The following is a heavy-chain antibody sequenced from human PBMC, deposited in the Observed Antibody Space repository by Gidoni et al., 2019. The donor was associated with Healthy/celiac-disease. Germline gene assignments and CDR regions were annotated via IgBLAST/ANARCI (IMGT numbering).Heavy chain of an antibody. CDR1: GYTFTSYA. Sequence: QVQLVQSGAEVKTPVASVKVSCKASGYTFTSYAMHWLRQAPGQRLEWMGWINAGNGNTKYSQKFQGRVTITRDKSASTAYMELSSLRSEDTAVYYCASLDREDALGYWGQGTLVTVSS. CDR2: INAGNGNT. V-gene: IGHV1-3*01. CDR3: ASLDREDALGY. D-gene: IGHD2-2*03. J-gene: IGHJ4*02.